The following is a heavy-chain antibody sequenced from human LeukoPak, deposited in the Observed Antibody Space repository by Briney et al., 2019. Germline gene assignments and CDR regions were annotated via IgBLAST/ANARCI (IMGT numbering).Heavy chain of an antibody. CDR3: AREWVYCSSTSCYYYMDV. CDR1: GFTFSSYA. V-gene: IGHV3-30*01. Sequence: GGSLGLSCAASGFTFSSYAMHWVRQAPGKGLEWVAVISYDGSNKYYADSVKGRFTIFRDNSKNTLYLQMNSLRAEDTAVYYCAREWVYCSSTSCYYYMDVWGKGTTVTVSS. CDR2: ISYDGSNK. D-gene: IGHD2-2*01. J-gene: IGHJ6*03.